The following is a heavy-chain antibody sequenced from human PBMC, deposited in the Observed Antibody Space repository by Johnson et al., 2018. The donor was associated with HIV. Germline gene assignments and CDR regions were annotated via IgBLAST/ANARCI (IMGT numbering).Heavy chain of an antibody. CDR1: GFIFSDYY. Sequence: QVQVVESGGGLVKPGGSLRLSCTASGFIFSDYYLNWIRQAPGKGLEWISFISSGGGTTSYSDSVKGRFTISSDNGKKSLYLQMDSLRAEDTAVYYCAKVGATQDAFDIWGQGTMVTVSS. V-gene: IGHV3-11*04. CDR3: AKVGATQDAFDI. J-gene: IGHJ3*02. CDR2: ISSGGGTT. D-gene: IGHD1-26*01.